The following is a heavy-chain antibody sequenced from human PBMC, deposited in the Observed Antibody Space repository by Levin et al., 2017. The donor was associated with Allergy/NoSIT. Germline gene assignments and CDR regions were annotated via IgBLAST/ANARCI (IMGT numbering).Heavy chain of an antibody. V-gene: IGHV3-74*01. CDR3: ATGWSY. CDR1: GFTFSTYW. Sequence: LSLTCAASGFTFSTYWMHWVRQAPGKGLVWVSYINPDGTTTRYADSVKGRFTVSRDNAKNTLYLQMNRLRAEDTAVYYCATGWSYWGQGALVTVSS. CDR2: INPDGTTT. D-gene: IGHD6-19*01. J-gene: IGHJ4*02.